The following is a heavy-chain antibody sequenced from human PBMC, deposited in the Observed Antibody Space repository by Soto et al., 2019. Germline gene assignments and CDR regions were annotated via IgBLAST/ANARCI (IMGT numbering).Heavy chain of an antibody. D-gene: IGHD3-3*01. CDR2: IYYSGST. J-gene: IGHJ4*02. CDR3: ASQVRSVGVVIEGSYFDY. CDR1: GGTIVNGGYY. Sequence: SEPLSLTSTVAGGTIVNGGYYRIFIRQPPEKGLEWIGYIYYSGSTYYNPSLKSRVTISVDTSKNQFSLKLSSVTAADTAVYYCASQVRSVGVVIEGSYFDYWGQGTLVTVSS. V-gene: IGHV4-30-4*08.